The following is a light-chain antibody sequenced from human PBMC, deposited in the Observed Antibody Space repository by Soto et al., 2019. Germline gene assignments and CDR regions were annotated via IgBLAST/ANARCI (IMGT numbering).Light chain of an antibody. J-gene: IGKJ1*01. V-gene: IGKV3-20*01. CDR1: QSINSF. CDR2: GAS. CDR3: QQYGGSPRT. Sequence: EIVLTPSPGTLSLSPGEGATLSCRASQSINSFLAWYQQRRGQAPRLLIHGASNRATGIPDRFSGSGSGPDFTLTISRLEPEDFAVYYCQQYGGSPRTFGQGTKVDIK.